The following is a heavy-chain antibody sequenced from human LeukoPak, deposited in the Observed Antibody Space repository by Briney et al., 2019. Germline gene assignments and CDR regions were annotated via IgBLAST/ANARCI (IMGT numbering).Heavy chain of an antibody. J-gene: IGHJ6*02. CDR2: ISSSSSYI. V-gene: IGHV3-21*01. Sequence: GGSLRLSCAASGFTFSSYSMNWVRQAPGKGLEWVSSISSSSSYIYYADSVKDRFTISRDNAKNSLYLQMNSLRAEDTAVYYCARGYCSSTSCYGYYYYGMDVWGQGTTVTVSS. D-gene: IGHD2-2*01. CDR1: GFTFSSYS. CDR3: ARGYCSSTSCYGYYYYGMDV.